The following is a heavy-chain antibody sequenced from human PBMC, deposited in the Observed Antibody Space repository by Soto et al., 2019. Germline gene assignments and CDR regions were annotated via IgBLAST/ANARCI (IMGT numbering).Heavy chain of an antibody. CDR1: GGSMNNYY. Sequence: SETLSLTCSVSGGSMNNYYWSWIRQPPGQGLEYIGYVYFSGSTSYNPSLRSRLTISQDTSKTQFSLTLTSVTAADTAVYYCARGYTSNWFRLDSWGQGILVTVSS. CDR3: ARGYTSNWFRLDS. J-gene: IGHJ4*02. D-gene: IGHD6-13*01. V-gene: IGHV4-59*01. CDR2: VYFSGST.